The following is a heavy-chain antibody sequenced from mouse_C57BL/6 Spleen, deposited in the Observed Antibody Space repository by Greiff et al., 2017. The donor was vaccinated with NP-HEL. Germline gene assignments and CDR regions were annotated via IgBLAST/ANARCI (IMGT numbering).Heavy chain of an antibody. Sequence: QVQLKESGPGLVAPSQSLSITCTVSGFSLTSYGVHWVRQPPGKGLEWLVVIWSDGSTTYNSALKSRLSISKDNSKSQVFLKMNSLQTDDTAMYYCARQGIYYDYDGYFDVWGTGTTVTVSS. CDR1: GFSLTSYG. CDR2: IWSDGST. J-gene: IGHJ1*03. D-gene: IGHD2-4*01. CDR3: ARQGIYYDYDGYFDV. V-gene: IGHV2-6-1*01.